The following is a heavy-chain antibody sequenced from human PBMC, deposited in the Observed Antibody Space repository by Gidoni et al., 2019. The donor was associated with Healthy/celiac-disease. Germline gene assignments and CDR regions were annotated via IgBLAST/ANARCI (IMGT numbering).Heavy chain of an antibody. Sequence: QVQLVQSGAEVKKPGASVKVSCKASGYTFPGYYMHWVRQAPGQGLEWMGWINPNSGGTTYAQKFQGWVTMTRDTSISTAYMELSRLRSDDTAVYYCARDSIGGWFGELGSHYGMDVWGQGTTVTVSS. CDR2: INPNSGGT. D-gene: IGHD3-10*01. J-gene: IGHJ6*02. CDR1: GYTFPGYY. V-gene: IGHV1-2*04. CDR3: ARDSIGGWFGELGSHYGMDV.